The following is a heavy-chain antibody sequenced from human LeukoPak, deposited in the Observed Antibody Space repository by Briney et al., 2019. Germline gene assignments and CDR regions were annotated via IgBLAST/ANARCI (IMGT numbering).Heavy chain of an antibody. CDR2: ISGSGGST. D-gene: IGHD3-22*01. V-gene: IGHV3-23*01. CDR1: GFTFSSYG. CDR3: AKVDISNDSSGYYYPVDY. J-gene: IGHJ4*02. Sequence: GGSLRLSCAASGFTFSSYGMSWVRQAPGKGLEWVSVISGSGGSTYYADSVKGRFTISRDNSKNTLYLQMNSLRAEDTAVYYCAKVDISNDSSGYYYPVDYWGQGTLVTVSS.